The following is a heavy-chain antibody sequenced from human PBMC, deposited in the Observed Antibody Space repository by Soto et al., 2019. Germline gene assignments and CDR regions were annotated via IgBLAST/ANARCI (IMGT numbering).Heavy chain of an antibody. J-gene: IGHJ6*02. D-gene: IGHD6-6*01. CDR2: IYPGDSDT. Sequence: GESLKISCKGSGYSFTSYWIGWVRQMPGKGLEWMGIIYPGDSDTRYSPSFQGQVTISADKPISTAYLQWSSLKASDTAMYYCASRGYTSSSVQYYDMDVWGHGTTVTVSS. V-gene: IGHV5-51*04. CDR1: GYSFTSYW. CDR3: ASRGYTSSSVQYYDMDV.